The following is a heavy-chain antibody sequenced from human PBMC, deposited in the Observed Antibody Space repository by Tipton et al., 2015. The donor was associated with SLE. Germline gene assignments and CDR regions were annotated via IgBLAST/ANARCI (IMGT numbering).Heavy chain of an antibody. CDR2: IWYDGSNK. Sequence: SLRLSCAASGFTFSSYGMHWVRQAPGKGLEWVAVIWYDGSNKYYADSVKGRFTISRDNAKNSLYLQMNSLRAEDTAVYYCARTIAVAGSAFDIWGQGTMVTVSS. J-gene: IGHJ3*02. V-gene: IGHV3-33*01. CDR3: ARTIAVAGSAFDI. D-gene: IGHD6-19*01. CDR1: GFTFSSYG.